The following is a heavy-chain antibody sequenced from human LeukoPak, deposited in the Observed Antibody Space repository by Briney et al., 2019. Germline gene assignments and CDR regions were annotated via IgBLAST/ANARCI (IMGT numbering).Heavy chain of an antibody. J-gene: IGHJ4*02. CDR2: ITGSGGTT. CDR1: GFIFSDYY. Sequence: GGSLRLSCAASGFIFSDYYMTWIRQAPGKGLEWISAITGSGGTTYYADSVEGRFTISRDNSKNTLYLQVNSLRAEDTAVYYCARDRMGAILYFDSWGQGTLVTVSS. D-gene: IGHD1-26*01. V-gene: IGHV3-23*01. CDR3: ARDRMGAILYFDS.